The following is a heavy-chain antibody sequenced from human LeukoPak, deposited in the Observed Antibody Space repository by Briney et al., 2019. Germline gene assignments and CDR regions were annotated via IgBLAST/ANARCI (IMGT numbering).Heavy chain of an antibody. Sequence: GGSLRLSCAASGFTFSSYAMSWVRQAPGKGLEWVSAISGSGGSTYYADSVKGRFTISRDNSKNTLYLQMDSLRAEDTAVYYCAKSRYYDSSGYRSWGQGTLVTVSS. CDR1: GFTFSSYA. CDR2: ISGSGGST. J-gene: IGHJ4*02. D-gene: IGHD3-22*01. CDR3: AKSRYYDSSGYRS. V-gene: IGHV3-23*01.